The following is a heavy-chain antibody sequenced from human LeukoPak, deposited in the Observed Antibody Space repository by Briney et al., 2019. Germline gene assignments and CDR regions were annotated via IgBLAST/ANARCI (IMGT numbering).Heavy chain of an antibody. Sequence: PGGSLRLSYAASGFTFSSYGMHWVRQAPGKGLEWVAVISYDGSNKYYADSVKGRFTISRDNSKNTLYLQMNSLRAEDTAVYYCAKDWSSMVRGAYYFDYWGQGTLVTVSS. CDR3: AKDWSSMVRGAYYFDY. J-gene: IGHJ4*02. D-gene: IGHD3-10*01. CDR1: GFTFSSYG. CDR2: ISYDGSNK. V-gene: IGHV3-30*18.